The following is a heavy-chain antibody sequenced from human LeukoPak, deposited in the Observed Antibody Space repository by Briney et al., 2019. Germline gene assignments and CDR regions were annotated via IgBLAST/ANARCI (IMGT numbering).Heavy chain of an antibody. J-gene: IGHJ4*02. CDR2: ISGSGGFT. D-gene: IGHD5-18*01. CDR3: AKVSGGYSYGYGDY. Sequence: GGSLRLSCAASGFTFSDYYMNWVRQAPGKGLEWVSGISGSGGFTYYADSVKGRFTISRDNSRNTLYLQMNSLRAEDTAEYYCAKVSGGYSYGYGDYWGQGTLVTVSS. CDR1: GFTFSDYY. V-gene: IGHV3-23*01.